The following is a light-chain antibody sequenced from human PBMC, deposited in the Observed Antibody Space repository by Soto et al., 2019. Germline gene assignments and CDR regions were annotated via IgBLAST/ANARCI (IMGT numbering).Light chain of an antibody. Sequence: EIQMTQSPSNLSASVGDRVTITCRASQSISSWLAWYQQKPGKAPKLLIYDASSLESGVPSRFSGSGSGTEFTLAISSLQPDDFATYYCQQYNSYPRTFGQGTKVDSK. V-gene: IGKV1-5*01. CDR1: QSISSW. CDR2: DAS. CDR3: QQYNSYPRT. J-gene: IGKJ1*01.